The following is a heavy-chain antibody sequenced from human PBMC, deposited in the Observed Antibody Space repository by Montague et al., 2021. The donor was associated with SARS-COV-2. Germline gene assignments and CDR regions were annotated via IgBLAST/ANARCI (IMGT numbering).Heavy chain of an antibody. CDR3: ARDPRYSLSWSFDD. CDR2: SYYRSEWNY. J-gene: IGHJ4*02. CDR1: GDSDCIITLA. Sequence: CAISGDSDCIITLARSWVGQSSSRRPPWQGGSYYRSEWNYDYAVSVKSRMTISPDTSKNQFSLQLSSVTPEDRAVYYCARDPRYSLSWSFDDWGQGTLVTVSS. D-gene: IGHD6-13*01. V-gene: IGHV6-1*01.